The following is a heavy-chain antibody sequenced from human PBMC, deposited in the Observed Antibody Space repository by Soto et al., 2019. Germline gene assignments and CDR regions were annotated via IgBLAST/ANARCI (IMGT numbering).Heavy chain of an antibody. CDR2: IDWDDDK. J-gene: IGHJ6*02. Sequence: SGPTLVNPTQPLTLTCPFSGFSLSTSGMCVSWIRQPPGKALEWLALIDWDDDKYYSTSLKTRLTISKDTSKNQVVLTMTNMDPVDTATYYCARIAAAGNGYYYYYGMDVWGQGTTVTVSS. CDR3: ARIAAAGNGYYYYYGMDV. V-gene: IGHV2-70*01. CDR1: GFSLSTSGMC. D-gene: IGHD6-13*01.